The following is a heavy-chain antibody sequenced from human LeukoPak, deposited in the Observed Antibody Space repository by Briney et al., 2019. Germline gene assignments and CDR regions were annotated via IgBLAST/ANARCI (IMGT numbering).Heavy chain of an antibody. J-gene: IGHJ3*02. CDR3: ARRRSITLLRGVAMSDGFDI. CDR2: TDTSGRYV. V-gene: IGHV3-21*06. D-gene: IGHD3-10*01. CDR1: GFTFSNYG. Sequence: GGSLRLSCAASGFTFSNYGMNWVRQAPGKGLEWVSFTDTSGRYVYYGDSVKGRFTISRDNAKNLLFLQMNGLRAEDTALYYCARRRSITLLRGVAMSDGFDIWGQGAMVAVSS.